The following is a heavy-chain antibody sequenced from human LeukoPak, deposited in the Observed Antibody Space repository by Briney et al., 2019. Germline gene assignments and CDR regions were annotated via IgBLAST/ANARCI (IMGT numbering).Heavy chain of an antibody. CDR2: ISHSGST. J-gene: IGHJ6*03. Sequence: PSETLSLTCTVSGVSISSGGYYWSWIRQPPGKGLEWIVYISHSGSTYYNPSLKSRVTMSVDTSKNQFSLKLSSVTAADTAVYYCARDNIGYYYYYMDVWGKGTTVTVSS. V-gene: IGHV4-30-2*01. CDR1: GVSISSGGYY. CDR3: ARDNIGYYYYYMDV.